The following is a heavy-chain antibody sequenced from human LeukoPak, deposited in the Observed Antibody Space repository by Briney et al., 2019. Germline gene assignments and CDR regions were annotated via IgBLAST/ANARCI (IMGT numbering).Heavy chain of an antibody. D-gene: IGHD6-6*01. V-gene: IGHV3-23*01. CDR2: ISGSGGST. CDR3: AKAPFISSLSFDY. Sequence: GGSLRLSRAASGFTFSSYAMSWVRQAPGKGLEWVSGISGSGGSTNYADSVKGRFTISRDNSKNTLYLQMNSLRAEDTAVYYCAKAPFISSLSFDYWGQGTLVTVSS. CDR1: GFTFSSYA. J-gene: IGHJ4*02.